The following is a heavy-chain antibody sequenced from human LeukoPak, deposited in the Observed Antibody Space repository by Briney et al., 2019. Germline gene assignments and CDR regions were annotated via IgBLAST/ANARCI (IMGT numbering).Heavy chain of an antibody. J-gene: IGHJ6*01. CDR1: GISLSNYA. CDR2: IKPDGTEK. V-gene: IGHV3-7*01. D-gene: IGHD6-25*01. CDR3: AIDEGVQRWRHTYYYFGNDG. Sequence: GGSLRLSCVASGISLSNYAMTWVRQAPGQGLEWVANIKPDGTEKYYVDSVKGRFTISSHKAKNSLYLHLNRLRAAATAVYYLAIDEGVQRWRHTYYYFGNDGWGQSFMVTVSA.